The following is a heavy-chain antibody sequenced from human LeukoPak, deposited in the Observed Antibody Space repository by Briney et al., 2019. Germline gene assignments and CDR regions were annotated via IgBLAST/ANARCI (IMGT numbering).Heavy chain of an antibody. CDR3: ARAQETGYCSGGSCYYYYYMDV. Sequence: GGSLRLSCAASGFTFSSYGMHWVRQAPGKGLEWVAFIRYDGSNKYYADSVKGRFTISRDNSKNTLYLQMNSLRAEDTAVYYCARAQETGYCSGGSCYYYYYMDVWGKGTTVTVSS. CDR2: IRYDGSNK. V-gene: IGHV3-30*02. CDR1: GFTFSSYG. J-gene: IGHJ6*03. D-gene: IGHD2-15*01.